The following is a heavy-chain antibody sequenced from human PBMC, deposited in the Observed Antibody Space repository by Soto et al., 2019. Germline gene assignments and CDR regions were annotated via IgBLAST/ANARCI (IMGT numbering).Heavy chain of an antibody. CDR1: GGSISSYY. V-gene: IGHV4-4*07. D-gene: IGHD3-22*01. Sequence: PSETLSLTCTVSGGSISSYYWSWIRQPAGKGLEWIGRIYPSGSTNYNPSLKSRVSMSVDTSKKEFSLNLNSVTAADTAVYYCARALRNYDTRGCLDAFDIWGEGTTVTVSS. J-gene: IGHJ3*02. CDR3: ARALRNYDTRGCLDAFDI. CDR2: IYPSGST.